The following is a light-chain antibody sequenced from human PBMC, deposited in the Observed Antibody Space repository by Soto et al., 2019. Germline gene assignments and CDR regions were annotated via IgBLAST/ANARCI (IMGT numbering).Light chain of an antibody. CDR2: EGS. V-gene: IGLV2-23*03. J-gene: IGLJ2*01. CDR1: SSDVGSYNF. CDR3: CSYAGSSTFVV. Sequence: QSALTQPASVSGSPGQSITISCTGTSSDVGSYNFVSWYQQHPDKAPKLMIYEGSQRPSGVSNRFSGSKSGNTASLTISGLQAEDEADYYCCSYAGSSTFVVFGGGTKLTVL.